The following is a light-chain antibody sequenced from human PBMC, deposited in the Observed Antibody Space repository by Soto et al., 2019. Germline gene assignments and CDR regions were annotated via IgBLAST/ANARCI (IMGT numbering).Light chain of an antibody. J-gene: IGKJ2*01. CDR1: QSVSSRY. V-gene: IGKV3-20*01. Sequence: EIVLTQSPGTLSLSPGERATLSCRASQSVSSRYLAWYQQRPGQAPRLLIYGASSRATGVPDRISGSGSGTDFILTITRLEPEDFAVYYCQHYGSSPPMYTFGQGTKLEIK. CDR2: GAS. CDR3: QHYGSSPPMYT.